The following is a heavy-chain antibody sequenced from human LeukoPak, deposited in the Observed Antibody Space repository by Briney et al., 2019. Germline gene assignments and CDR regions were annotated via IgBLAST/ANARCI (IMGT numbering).Heavy chain of an antibody. D-gene: IGHD5-12*01. CDR3: AAMWITDRVSDY. V-gene: IGHV1-69*01. CDR2: IITIFATA. CDR1: VGAFSSYA. Sequence: SVKVSCTASVGAFSSYAISWVRQAPGQRLEWMGGIITIFATANSTTKFQARVTITADESTSTAYMELSSLRSEDTAVYYCAAMWITDRVSDYWGQGILVTVSS. J-gene: IGHJ4*02.